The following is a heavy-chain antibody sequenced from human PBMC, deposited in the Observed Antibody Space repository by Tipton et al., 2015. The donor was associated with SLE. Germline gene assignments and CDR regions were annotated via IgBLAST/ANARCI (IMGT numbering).Heavy chain of an antibody. CDR1: GGSISSSSYY. CDR2: IYYSGST. D-gene: IGHD6-19*01. V-gene: IGHV4-39*07. CDR3: ARAPTYSSGWFDS. Sequence: TLSLTCTVSGGSISSSSYYWGWIRQPPGKGLEWIGSIYYSGSTYYNPSLKSRVTISVDTSKNQFSLKLTSVTAADTAVYYCARAPTYSSGWFDSWGQGTQVTVSS. J-gene: IGHJ5*01.